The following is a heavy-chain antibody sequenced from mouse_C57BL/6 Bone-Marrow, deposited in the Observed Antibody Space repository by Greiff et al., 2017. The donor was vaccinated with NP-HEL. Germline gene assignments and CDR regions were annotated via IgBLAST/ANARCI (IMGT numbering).Heavy chain of an antibody. J-gene: IGHJ3*01. V-gene: IGHV1-26*01. CDR1: GYTFTDYY. CDR3: ARTLQASYDDYDWFAY. D-gene: IGHD2-4*01. CDR2: INPNNGGT. Sequence: VQLQQSGPELVKPGASVKISCKASGYTFTDYYMNWVKQSHGKSLEWIGDINPNNGGTSYNQKFKGKATLTVDKSSSTAYMELRSLTSEDSAVYYCARTLQASYDDYDWFAYWGRGTLVTVSA.